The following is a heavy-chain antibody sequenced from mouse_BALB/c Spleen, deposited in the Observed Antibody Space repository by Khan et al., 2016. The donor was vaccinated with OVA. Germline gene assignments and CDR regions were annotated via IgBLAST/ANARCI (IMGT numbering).Heavy chain of an antibody. J-gene: IGHJ3*01. V-gene: IGHV2-9*02. CDR1: GFSLSNYG. CDR3: ARSYDYDVGGFAY. Sequence: VELVESGPGLVAPSQSLSITCTVSGFSLSNYGIHWVRQPPGKGLEWLGVIWTGGIKNYNSALMSRLIISKDNSKSQVFLKMNRLQTDDTAIYYCARSYDYDVGGFAYWGQGTLVTVSA. CDR2: IWTGGIK. D-gene: IGHD2-4*01.